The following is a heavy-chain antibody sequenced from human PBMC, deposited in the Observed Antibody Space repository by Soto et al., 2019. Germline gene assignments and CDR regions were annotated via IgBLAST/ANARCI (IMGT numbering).Heavy chain of an antibody. CDR2: ISAHNGNT. D-gene: IGHD5-12*01. CDR3: ARDLGGFPDY. Sequence: ASVKVSCKASGYTFTSYGISWVRQAPGQGLEWMGWISAHNGNTKYEQKLQGRVTMTTDTSTSTAYMELRSLRSDDTAVYYCARDLGGFPDYWGQGTLVTVPQ. CDR1: GYTFTSYG. V-gene: IGHV1-18*01. J-gene: IGHJ4*02.